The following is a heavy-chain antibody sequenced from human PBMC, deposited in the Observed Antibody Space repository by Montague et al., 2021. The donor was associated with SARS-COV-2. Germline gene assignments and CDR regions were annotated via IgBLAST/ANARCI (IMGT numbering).Heavy chain of an antibody. CDR1: GGSFGGYY. D-gene: IGHD6-19*01. CDR2: IYYRGST. Sequence: SETLSLTCAVYGGSFGGYYWAWIRQPPGKGLEWIGSIYYRGSTYYNPSLKSRVFISVDTSKNQLSLTLTSVTAADTAVYYCATQEDPSGWIPGPFDFWGQGTLLSVSS. V-gene: IGHV4-39*01. CDR3: ATQEDPSGWIPGPFDF. J-gene: IGHJ4*02.